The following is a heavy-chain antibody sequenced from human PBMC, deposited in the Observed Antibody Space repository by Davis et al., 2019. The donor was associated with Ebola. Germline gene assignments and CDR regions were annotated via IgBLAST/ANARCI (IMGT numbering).Heavy chain of an antibody. V-gene: IGHV3-21*01. CDR3: AKGIAAHTIRGFDY. CDR2: ISSSSSYI. J-gene: IGHJ4*02. CDR1: GFTFSSYS. Sequence: MHGESLKISCAASGFTFSSYSMNWVRQAPGKGLEWVSSISSSSSYIYYADSVKGRFTISRDNAKNSLYLQMNSLRAEDTAVHYCAKGIAAHTIRGFDYWGQGTLVTVSS. D-gene: IGHD6-6*01.